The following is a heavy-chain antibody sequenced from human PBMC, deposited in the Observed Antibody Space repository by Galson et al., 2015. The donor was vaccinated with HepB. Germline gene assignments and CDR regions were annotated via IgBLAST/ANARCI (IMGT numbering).Heavy chain of an antibody. CDR3: AKGEAIRGMHV. D-gene: IGHD1-26*01. V-gene: IGHV3-30*18. CDR1: GFTFSSHG. CDR2: ISYDGSNI. Sequence: SLRLSCAASGFTFSSHGMHWVRQAPGKGLEWVALISYDGSNIYYGDSVKGRFTISRDNAKNTLILQMNSLRVEDTAVYYCAKGEAIRGMHVWGQGTTVIVSS. J-gene: IGHJ6*02.